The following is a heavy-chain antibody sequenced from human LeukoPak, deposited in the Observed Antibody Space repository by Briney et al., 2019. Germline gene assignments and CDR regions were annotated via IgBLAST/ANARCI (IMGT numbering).Heavy chain of an antibody. D-gene: IGHD3-9*01. V-gene: IGHV3-7*03. CDR2: MKTDGSEK. Sequence: GGSLRLSCEASGFTFSSYWMSWVRQAPGEGLEWVANMKTDGSEKYYVDSVKGRFTISRDNAKNSLYLQMNSLRAEDTAVYYCARDYTGYFPWGQGTLVIVSS. CDR1: GFTFSSYW. J-gene: IGHJ5*02. CDR3: ARDYTGYFP.